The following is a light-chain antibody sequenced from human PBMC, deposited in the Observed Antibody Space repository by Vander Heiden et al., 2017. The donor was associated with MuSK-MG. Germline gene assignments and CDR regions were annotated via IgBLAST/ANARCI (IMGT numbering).Light chain of an antibody. CDR1: QSVSSSY. V-gene: IGKV3-20*01. Sequence: EIVLTQSPGTLSLSPGERATLSCRASQSVSSSYLAWYQQKPGQAPRLLIYAASSRATGIPDRFSGSGSGADFTLTISRLEPEDFAVYYCQQDGRSLYTFGQRTKLEIK. CDR3: QQDGRSLYT. CDR2: AAS. J-gene: IGKJ2*01.